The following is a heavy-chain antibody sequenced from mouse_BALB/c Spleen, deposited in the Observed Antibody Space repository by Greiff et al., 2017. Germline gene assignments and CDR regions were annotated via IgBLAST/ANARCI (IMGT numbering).Heavy chain of an antibody. CDR1: GYTFTDYN. V-gene: IGHV1-18*01. Sequence: VQLQQSGPELVKPGASVKIPCKASGYTFTDYNMDWVKQSHGKSLEWIGDINPNNGGTIYNQKFKGKATLTVDKSSSTAYMELRSLTSEDTAVYYCARSGTTVVANYFDYWGQGTLVTVSA. J-gene: IGHJ3*01. D-gene: IGHD1-1*01. CDR3: ARSGTTVVANYFDY. CDR2: INPNNGGT.